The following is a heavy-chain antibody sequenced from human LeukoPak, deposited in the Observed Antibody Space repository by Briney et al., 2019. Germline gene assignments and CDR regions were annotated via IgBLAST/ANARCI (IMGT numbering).Heavy chain of an antibody. V-gene: IGHV1-18*01. CDR3: ARVKDRFSGSYYVGSGFDI. J-gene: IGHJ3*02. Sequence: ASVKVSCKASGYTFTSYGISWVRQAPGQGLEWMGWISAYNGNTNYAQKLQGRVTMTTDTSTSTVYMELRTLISDDTAVYYCARVKDRFSGSYYVGSGFDIWGQGTTVTVSS. CDR1: GYTFTSYG. CDR2: ISAYNGNT. D-gene: IGHD1-26*01.